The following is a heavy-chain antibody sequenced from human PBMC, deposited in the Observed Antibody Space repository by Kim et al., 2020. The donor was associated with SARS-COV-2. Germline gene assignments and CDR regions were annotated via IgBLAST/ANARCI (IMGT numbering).Heavy chain of an antibody. D-gene: IGHD1-1*01. J-gene: IGHJ6*02. CDR3: VRNNFLDV. CDR1: GYTFTSYN. CDR2: INGGNGNT. Sequence: ASVKVSCKASGYTFTSYNMQWVRQAPGQRLEWMGLINGGNGNTKYSQRFQGRVTFTRDTSASTAYMDLSRLTSEDTAVYYYVRNNFLDVWGQGTTVTVAS. V-gene: IGHV1-3*01.